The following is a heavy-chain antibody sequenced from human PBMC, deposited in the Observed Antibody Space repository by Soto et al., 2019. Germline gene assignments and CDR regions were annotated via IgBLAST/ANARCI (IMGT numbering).Heavy chain of an antibody. CDR3: AKDVQGTYTYGYGLDY. Sequence: GGSLRLSCAASGFTFNNYGMHWVRQAPGKGLEWVAVISYDGSGKYYGDSVKGRFTISRDNPKNTMYLQMNSLRVEDTAVYYCAKDVQGTYTYGYGLDYWGQGTLVTVPQ. CDR1: GFTFNNYG. J-gene: IGHJ4*02. V-gene: IGHV3-30*18. D-gene: IGHD5-18*01. CDR2: ISYDGSGK.